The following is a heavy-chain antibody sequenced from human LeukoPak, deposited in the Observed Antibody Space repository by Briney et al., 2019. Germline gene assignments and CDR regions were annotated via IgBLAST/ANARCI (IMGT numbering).Heavy chain of an antibody. Sequence: GASVKVSCKASGGTFSSYAISWLRQAPGQGLEWMGWISTYNGNTNSAQKFQGRVTMTTDTSTSTAYMEVGSLRSDDTATYYCARTTMVRGVTFHPDYWGQGTLVTVSS. CDR3: ARTTMVRGVTFHPDY. J-gene: IGHJ4*02. D-gene: IGHD3-10*01. CDR1: GGTFSSYA. CDR2: ISTYNGNT. V-gene: IGHV1-18*01.